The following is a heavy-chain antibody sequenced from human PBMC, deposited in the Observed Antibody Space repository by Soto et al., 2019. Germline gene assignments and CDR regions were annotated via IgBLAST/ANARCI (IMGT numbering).Heavy chain of an antibody. CDR3: HSDTRDGCYCEY. V-gene: IGHV4-30-2*01. J-gene: IGHJ4*02. D-gene: IGHD2-2*01. CDR2: IYQSGST. Sequence: QLQLQESGSGLVKPSQTLSLTCVVSGGSISSGGYSWTWIRQPPGKGLEWIGHIYQSGSTLYNPSLESRVTISVHKSKNLFSLELSSVNAAGQAVYYCHSDTRDGCYCEYWGQGILVTVTS. CDR1: GGSISSGGYS.